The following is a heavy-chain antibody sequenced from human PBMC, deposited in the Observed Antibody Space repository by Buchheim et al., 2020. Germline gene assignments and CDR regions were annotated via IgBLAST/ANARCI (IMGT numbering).Heavy chain of an antibody. J-gene: IGHJ6*02. Sequence: QVQLVQSGAEVKKPGSSVKVSCKASGGTFSSYAISWVRQAPGQGLEWMGGIIPIFGTANYAPKFQGRVTTTADESTSTAYIELSSLRTEDTAVYYCARGVARFLEWLAHYYYGMDVWGQGTT. D-gene: IGHD3-3*01. CDR3: ARGVARFLEWLAHYYYGMDV. CDR2: IIPIFGTA. CDR1: GGTFSSYA. V-gene: IGHV1-69*01.